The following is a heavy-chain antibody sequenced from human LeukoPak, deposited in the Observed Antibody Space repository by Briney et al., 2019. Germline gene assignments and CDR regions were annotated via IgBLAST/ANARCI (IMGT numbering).Heavy chain of an antibody. CDR2: IHYTGTT. V-gene: IGHV4-59*01. CDR3: VRDRRDGYNYVDI. CDR1: GGSISGYY. J-gene: IGHJ4*02. Sequence: PSETLSLTCIVSGGSISGYYWSWIRQSSEKRLEWIAFIHYTGTTNYNPSLESRATVSVDTSKNQFPLQLRSMTAADTAVYYCVRDRRDGYNYVDIWGQGLLVTVSS. D-gene: IGHD5-24*01.